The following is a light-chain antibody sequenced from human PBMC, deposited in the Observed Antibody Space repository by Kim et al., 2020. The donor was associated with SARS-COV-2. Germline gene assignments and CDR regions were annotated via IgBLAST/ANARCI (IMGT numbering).Light chain of an antibody. CDR2: AAS. J-gene: IGKJ2*01. CDR3: QQSYNTPYT. CDR1: QSIRNY. Sequence: SACVGDRVTITCQASQSIRNYLSWYQQKPGKAPKLLIFAASTLHSGVPSRFTGGGSGTDFTLTISSLQTDDFATYYCQQSYNTPYTFGQGTKLEI. V-gene: IGKV1-39*01.